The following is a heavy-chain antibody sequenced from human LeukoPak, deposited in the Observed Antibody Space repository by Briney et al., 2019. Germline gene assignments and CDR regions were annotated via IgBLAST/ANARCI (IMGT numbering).Heavy chain of an antibody. J-gene: IGHJ4*02. D-gene: IGHD3-10*01. CDR2: IYSGGST. V-gene: IGHV3-66*01. Sequence: PGGSLRLSCAASGFTVSSNYMSWVRQAPGRGLEWVSVIYSGGSTYYADSVKGRFTISRDNSKNTPYLQMNSLRAEDTAVYYCARANLWFGELYFDYWGQGTLVTVSS. CDR1: GFTVSSNY. CDR3: ARANLWFGELYFDY.